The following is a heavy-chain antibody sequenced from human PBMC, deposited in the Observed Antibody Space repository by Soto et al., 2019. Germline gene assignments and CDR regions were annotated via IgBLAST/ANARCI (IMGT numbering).Heavy chain of an antibody. CDR2: INHRGTI. Sequence: PSETLSLTCTVSGGSLTSGDYYWSWIRQPPGNGLEWIGFINHRGTINYNQSLQSRVTISVATSQDEFSLNLRSVTAADTAVYYRARRSNYLEGRRFDPWSRGTLVTVAS. D-gene: IGHD4-4*01. J-gene: IGHJ5*02. CDR1: GGSLTSGDYY. CDR3: ARRSNYLEGRRFDP. V-gene: IGHV4-30-4*01.